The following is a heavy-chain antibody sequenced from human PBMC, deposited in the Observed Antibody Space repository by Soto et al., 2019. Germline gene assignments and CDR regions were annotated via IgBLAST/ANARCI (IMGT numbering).Heavy chain of an antibody. V-gene: IGHV3-21*01. CDR1: GFYFNNYG. CDR3: AREDSIIIPAVSDF. D-gene: IGHD2-2*01. Sequence: PLGVLRLSCAFSGFYFNNYGINCVRQAPGKGLEWVSSVSKGDYTYYSDSVKGRFTISRDNAKNSVSLQMNSLRAEDTAVYYCAREDSIIIPAVSDFWGQGTLGTVSS. CDR2: VSKGDYT. J-gene: IGHJ4*02.